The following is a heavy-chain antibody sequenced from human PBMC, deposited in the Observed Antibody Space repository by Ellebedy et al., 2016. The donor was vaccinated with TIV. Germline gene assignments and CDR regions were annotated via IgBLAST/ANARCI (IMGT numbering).Heavy chain of an antibody. CDR1: GFTVSSNY. CDR3: ARDASGKVVVPPSDY. D-gene: IGHD3-22*01. V-gene: IGHV3-53*05. CDR2: IYSGGST. Sequence: PGGSLRLSCAASGFTVSSNYMSWVRPAPGTGLEWVSVIYSGGSTYYADSVKGRFTISRDNSKNTLYLQMNSLRAEDTAVYYCARDASGKVVVPPSDYWGQGTLVTVSS. J-gene: IGHJ4*02.